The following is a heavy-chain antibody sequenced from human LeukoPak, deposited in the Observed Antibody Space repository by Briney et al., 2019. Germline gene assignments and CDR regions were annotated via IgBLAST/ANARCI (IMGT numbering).Heavy chain of an antibody. CDR1: GGSISSYY. V-gene: IGHV4-59*01. CDR3: ARTSIVGASYYFDY. CDR2: LYYSGST. Sequence: SETLSLTCTVSGGSISSYYWSYIRQPPGKGLEWIAYLYYSGSTNYNPSLKSRVTISVDTSKNQFSLKLSSVTAADTAVYYCARTSIVGASYYFDYWGQGTLVTVSS. D-gene: IGHD1-26*01. J-gene: IGHJ4*02.